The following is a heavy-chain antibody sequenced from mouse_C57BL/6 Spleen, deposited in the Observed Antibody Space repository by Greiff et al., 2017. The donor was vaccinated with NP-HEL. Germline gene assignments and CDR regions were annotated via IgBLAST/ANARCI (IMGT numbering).Heavy chain of an antibody. J-gene: IGHJ4*01. CDR2: IDPSDSYT. Sequence: VQLQQPGAELVKPGASVKLSCKASGYTFTSYWMQWVKQRPGQGLEWIGEIDPSDSYTNYNQKFKGKATLTVDKSSSTAYMQLSSLTSEDSAVYYCARGFITTVVADYYAMDYWGQGTSVTVSS. V-gene: IGHV1-50*01. CDR1: GYTFTSYW. D-gene: IGHD1-1*01. CDR3: ARGFITTVVADYYAMDY.